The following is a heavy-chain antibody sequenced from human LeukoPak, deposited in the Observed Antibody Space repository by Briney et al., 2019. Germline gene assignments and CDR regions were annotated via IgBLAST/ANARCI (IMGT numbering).Heavy chain of an antibody. V-gene: IGHV4-59*01. CDR2: MYYTGSP. J-gene: IGHJ3*02. CDR3: ARQRFDILTGRATDTFDI. Sequence: PSETLSLTCTVSGDSISSYYWSWIRQPPGKGLEWIGYMYYTGSPNYNPALKSRVTISVDTSKNQFSLNLSSVTAADTAVYYCARQRFDILTGRATDTFDIWGQGTMVSVSS. CDR1: GDSISSYY. D-gene: IGHD3-9*01.